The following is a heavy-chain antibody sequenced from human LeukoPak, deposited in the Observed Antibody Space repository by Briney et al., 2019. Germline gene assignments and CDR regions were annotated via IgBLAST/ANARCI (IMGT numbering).Heavy chain of an antibody. CDR2: IWYDGSNK. CDR1: GFTFSSYG. V-gene: IGHV3-33*01. Sequence: GRSLRLSCAASGFTFSSYGMHWVRQAPGKGLEWVAVIWYDGSNKYYGDSVKGRFTISRDDSKNTLYLQMNSLRAEDTAVYYCAREASGYYRDYWGQGTLVTASS. D-gene: IGHD3-22*01. CDR3: AREASGYYRDY. J-gene: IGHJ4*02.